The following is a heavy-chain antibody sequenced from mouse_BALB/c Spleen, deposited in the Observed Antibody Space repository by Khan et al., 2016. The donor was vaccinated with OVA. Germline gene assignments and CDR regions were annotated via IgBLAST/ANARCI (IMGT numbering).Heavy chain of an antibody. CDR1: GYTFINYW. Sequence: QVQLKQSGAELAKPGASVKMSCKASGYTFINYWILWIKQRPGQGLEWIGYINPSTGYTEYNQNFKDKATLTADISSSTAYMQLSSLTPEDSTVYYCARRGLRWDFDYWGQGTTLTVSS. J-gene: IGHJ2*01. D-gene: IGHD1-1*01. CDR2: INPSTGYT. V-gene: IGHV1-7*01. CDR3: ARRGLRWDFDY.